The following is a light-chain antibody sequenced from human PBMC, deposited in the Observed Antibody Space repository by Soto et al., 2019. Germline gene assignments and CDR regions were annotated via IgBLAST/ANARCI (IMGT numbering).Light chain of an antibody. CDR1: NTDVGQDKS. CDR2: EVT. J-gene: IGLJ1*01. Sequence: LTQPASVSGSRGQSITISCVGRNTDVGQDKSVSWYQQGPGKAPKLLIFEVTNRPSGVSSRFSGPRSGNTASLTISGLQPDDEGDYFCVSYTDADTLVFGTGTKVTVL. CDR3: VSYTDADTLV. V-gene: IGLV2-14*01.